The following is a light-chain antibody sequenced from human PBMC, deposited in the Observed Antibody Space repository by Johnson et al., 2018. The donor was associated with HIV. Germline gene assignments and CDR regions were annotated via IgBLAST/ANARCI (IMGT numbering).Light chain of an antibody. V-gene: IGLV1-51*01. J-gene: IGLJ1*01. CDR1: SSNIGNNY. CDR3: GTWDNSLRTAF. Sequence: QSVLTQPPSVSAAAGQKVTISCSGSSSNIGNNYVAWYQQVPGTAPKLLIYDNNRRPSGVPDRFSGSKSGTSATLGITGLQTGDEADYFCGTWDNSLRTAFFVTWTQVTVL. CDR2: DNN.